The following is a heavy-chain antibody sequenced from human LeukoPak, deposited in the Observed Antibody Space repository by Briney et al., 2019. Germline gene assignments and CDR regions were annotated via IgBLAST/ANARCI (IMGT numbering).Heavy chain of an antibody. D-gene: IGHD5/OR15-5a*01. J-gene: IGHJ4*02. CDR1: GGSISTAY. CDR3: ARGIYRRFDY. Sequence: PSETLSLTCSVSGGSISTAYWSWIRQPPGKGLEWIGNIHYSGITNYNSSLKSRVSISLDTSKNQFSLKLNSVTAADTAVYYCARGIYRRFDYWGQGTLTTVSS. CDR2: IHYSGIT. V-gene: IGHV4-59*01.